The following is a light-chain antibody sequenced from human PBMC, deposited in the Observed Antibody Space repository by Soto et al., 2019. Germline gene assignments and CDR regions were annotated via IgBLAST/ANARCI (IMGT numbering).Light chain of an antibody. Sequence: EIVLTQSPGTLSLSPGERVTLSCRASQSVSSSYLAWYQQKPGQAPRLLIYGASSRATGIPDRFSGRGSGTDFTLTISRLEPEDFAVYYCQQYDSTPFYTFGQGTKLEIK. CDR2: GAS. CDR1: QSVSSSY. J-gene: IGKJ2*01. CDR3: QQYDSTPFYT. V-gene: IGKV3-20*01.